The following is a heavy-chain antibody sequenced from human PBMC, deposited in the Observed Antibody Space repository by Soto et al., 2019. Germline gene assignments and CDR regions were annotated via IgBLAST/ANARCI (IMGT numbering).Heavy chain of an antibody. Sequence: QVQLVQSGAEVKKPGASVKVSCKASGYSFTNYGISWVRQAPGQGLEWMGWISGYNGNTKYAQKLQDRVNMTTDTSTSTAYMEVRSLTSGDTAVYYCARDPAHWDWNYQNPGDYWGQGTLVTVSS. CDR3: ARDPAHWDWNYQNPGDY. J-gene: IGHJ4*02. D-gene: IGHD1-7*01. CDR1: GYSFTNYG. CDR2: ISGYNGNT. V-gene: IGHV1-18*01.